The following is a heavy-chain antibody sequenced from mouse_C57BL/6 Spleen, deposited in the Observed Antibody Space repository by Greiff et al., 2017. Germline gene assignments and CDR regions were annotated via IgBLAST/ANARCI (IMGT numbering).Heavy chain of an antibody. CDR2: IYPGSGST. J-gene: IGHJ2*01. CDR3: ARFRKGYYFDY. V-gene: IGHV1-55*01. CDR1: GYTFTSYW. Sequence: QVQLKQSGAELVKPGASVKMSCKASGYTFTSYWITWVKQRPGQGLEWIGDIYPGSGSTNYNEKFKSKASLTVDTSSSTAYMQLSSLTSEDSAVYYCARFRKGYYFDYWGQGTTLTVSS.